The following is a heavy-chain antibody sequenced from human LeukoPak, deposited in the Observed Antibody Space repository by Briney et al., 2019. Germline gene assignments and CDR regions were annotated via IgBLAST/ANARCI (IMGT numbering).Heavy chain of an antibody. D-gene: IGHD5-12*01. V-gene: IGHV3-30*04. CDR3: ACEVATDAFDI. CDR1: GFTFSSYA. Sequence: GGTLRLSCAASGFTFSSYAMHWVRQAPGKGLEWVAVISYDGSNKYYADSVKGRFTISRDNSKNTLYLQMHSLRAEDTAGYYCACEVATDAFDIWGQGTMVTVSS. CDR2: ISYDGSNK. J-gene: IGHJ3*02.